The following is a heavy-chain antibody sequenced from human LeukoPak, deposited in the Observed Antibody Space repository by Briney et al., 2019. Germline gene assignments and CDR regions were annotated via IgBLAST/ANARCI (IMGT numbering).Heavy chain of an antibody. D-gene: IGHD3-10*01. CDR1: GYTFTSYG. Sequence: GASVKVSCKASGYTFTSYGISWVRQAPGQGLEWMGWISAYNGNTNYAQKLQGRVTMTTDTSTSTAYMELRSLRSDDRAVYYCAREVWFGELSERTLDYWGQGTLVTVSS. V-gene: IGHV1-18*01. CDR3: AREVWFGELSERTLDY. J-gene: IGHJ4*02. CDR2: ISAYNGNT.